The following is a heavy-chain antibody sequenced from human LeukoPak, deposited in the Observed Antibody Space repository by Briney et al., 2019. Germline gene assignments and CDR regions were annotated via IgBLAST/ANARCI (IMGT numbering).Heavy chain of an antibody. CDR1: GGSISSSSYY. Sequence: SETLSLTCTVSGGSISSSSYYWGWIRQPPGNGLEWIGSIYYSGSTNYNPSLKSRVTISVDTSKNQFSLKLSSVTAADTAVYYCARGSGIVGATTDYYYYYYMDVWGKGTTVTISS. CDR2: IYYSGST. D-gene: IGHD1-26*01. V-gene: IGHV4-39*07. CDR3: ARGSGIVGATTDYYYYYYMDV. J-gene: IGHJ6*03.